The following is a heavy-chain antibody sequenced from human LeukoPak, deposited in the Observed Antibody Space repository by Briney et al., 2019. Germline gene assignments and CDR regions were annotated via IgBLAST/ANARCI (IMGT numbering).Heavy chain of an antibody. Sequence: SETLSLTCTVSGGSISNYYWSWIRQPPGKGLEWIGYVYYSGSTNYNTSLKSRVTISVDTSNNQFSLRLSSVTAAETAVYYCTRERRDGYKVYFDYWGQGTLVTVSS. CDR3: TRERRDGYKVYFDY. CDR1: GGSISNYY. J-gene: IGHJ4*02. D-gene: IGHD5-24*01. CDR2: VYYSGST. V-gene: IGHV4-59*01.